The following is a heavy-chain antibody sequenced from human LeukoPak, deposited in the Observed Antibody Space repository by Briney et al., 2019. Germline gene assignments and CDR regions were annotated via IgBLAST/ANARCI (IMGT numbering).Heavy chain of an antibody. CDR2: IYYSGST. J-gene: IGHJ3*02. CDR1: GGSISSGDCY. D-gene: IGHD3-3*01. V-gene: IGHV4-30-4*08. Sequence: SETLSLTCTVSGGSISSGDCYWSWIRQPPGKGLEWIGYIYYSGSTYYNPSLKSRVTISVDTSKNQFSLKLSSVTAADTAVYYCARESITIFGVVIVEGANAFDIWGQGTMVTVSS. CDR3: ARESITIFGVVIVEGANAFDI.